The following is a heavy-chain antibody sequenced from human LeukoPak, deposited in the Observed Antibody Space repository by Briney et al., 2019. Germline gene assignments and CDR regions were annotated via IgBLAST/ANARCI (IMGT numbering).Heavy chain of an antibody. CDR2: ISAYNGNT. J-gene: IGHJ5*02. CDR3: ARGHINSGSFNWFDP. Sequence: ASVKVSCKASGYTFTSYGISWVRQAPGQGLEWMGWISAYNGNTNYAQKLQGRVTMTTDTSTSTAYMELRSLRSDDTAVYYCARGHINSGSFNWFDPWGQGTLVTVSS. D-gene: IGHD1-26*01. CDR1: GYTFTSYG. V-gene: IGHV1-18*01.